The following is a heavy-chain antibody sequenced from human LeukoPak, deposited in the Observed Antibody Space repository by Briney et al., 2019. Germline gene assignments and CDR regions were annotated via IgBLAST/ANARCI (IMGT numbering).Heavy chain of an antibody. J-gene: IGHJ4*02. V-gene: IGHV3-21*01. CDR1: GFTLSSYS. Sequence: GGSLRLSCAASGFTLSSYSMNWVRQAPGKGLEWVSSISSSSSHVYYADSVKGRFTMSRDNAKNSLYLQMNSLRADDTAVYYCAGVLEAASFDYWGQGSPVTVSS. D-gene: IGHD6-13*01. CDR2: ISSSSSHV. CDR3: AGVLEAASFDY.